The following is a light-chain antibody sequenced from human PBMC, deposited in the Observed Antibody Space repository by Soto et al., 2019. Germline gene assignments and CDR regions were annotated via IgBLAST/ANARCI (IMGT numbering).Light chain of an antibody. CDR2: GNS. V-gene: IGLV1-40*01. J-gene: IGLJ2*01. CDR3: QSYDSSLSGV. CDR1: SSNIGAGYD. Sequence: SVLTQPPSVSRAPGQRVTISCTGSSSNIGAGYDVHWYQQLPGTAPKLLIYGNSNRPSGVPDRFSGSKSGTSASLAITGLQAEDEADYYCQSYDSSLSGVFGGGTKLTVL.